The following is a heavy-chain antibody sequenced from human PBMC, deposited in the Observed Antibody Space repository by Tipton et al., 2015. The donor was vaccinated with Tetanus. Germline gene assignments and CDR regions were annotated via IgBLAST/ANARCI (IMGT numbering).Heavy chain of an antibody. Sequence: TLSLTCTVSGGSLSRGGYYWTWIRQNPGKGLEWIGDIYFSGSPYYNPSLKSRVTISVDTSKSQFSLRLNSVTAADTAVYYCARDQARGARGWNYFDSWGQGTLVTVSS. CDR1: GGSLSRGGYY. J-gene: IGHJ4*02. CDR3: ARDQARGARGWNYFDS. CDR2: IYFSGSP. D-gene: IGHD6-6*01. V-gene: IGHV4-31*03.